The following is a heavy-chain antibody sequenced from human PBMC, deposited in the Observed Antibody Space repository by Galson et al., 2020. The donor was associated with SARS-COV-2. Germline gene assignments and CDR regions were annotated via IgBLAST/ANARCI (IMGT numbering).Heavy chain of an antibody. CDR2: MRSDADGGTI. J-gene: IGHJ6*02. V-gene: IGHV3-15*01. D-gene: IGHD2-15*01. CDR3: TRCSWNYYYYGMDV. CDR1: GLTFSDTW. Sequence: GGSLRLSCAASGLTFSDTWMTWVRQAPGKGLEWVGRMRSDADGGTIEYAAPVKGRFIISRDDSKKTLYLQMNSLKTEDTAVYYCTRCSWNYYYYGMDVWGQGTTVTVSS.